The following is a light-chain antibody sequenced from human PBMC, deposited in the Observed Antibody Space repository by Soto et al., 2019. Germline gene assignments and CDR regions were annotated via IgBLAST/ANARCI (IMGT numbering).Light chain of an antibody. CDR3: HQYGISP. Sequence: EIVLTQSPATRSLSPGERATLSCGASQSVSSNSLAWYKQKLGQAPRLLIYGASSRATGIPDRFSGSGSGTEFTLTISRLEPEDFAVYYCHQYGISPFGGGTKVEIK. CDR2: GAS. CDR1: QSVSSNS. V-gene: IGKV3-20*01. J-gene: IGKJ4*01.